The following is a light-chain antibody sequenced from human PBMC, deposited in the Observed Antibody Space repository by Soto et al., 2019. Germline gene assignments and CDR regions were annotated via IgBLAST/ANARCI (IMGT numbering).Light chain of an antibody. CDR1: TSDIGTDA. J-gene: IGLJ1*01. CDR3: ATWHDSFYI. CDR2: TNN. Sequence: QSALTQPPSASGTPGQIVTVSCSGSTSDIGTDAVNWFQHLPGTAPRLLIYTNNQRPSGVPHPLYGSKSRTSASMATSPLQSEDEDTYYCATWHDSFYIFRTATTVTVL. V-gene: IGLV1-44*01.